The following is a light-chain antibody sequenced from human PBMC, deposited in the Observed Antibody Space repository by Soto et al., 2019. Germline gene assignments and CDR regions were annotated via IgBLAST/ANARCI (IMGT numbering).Light chain of an antibody. CDR3: AGWDDSLSDVV. CDR1: SSNIGSNN. CDR2: GNN. V-gene: IGLV1-44*01. Sequence: QSVLTQPPSASGTPGQRVTISCSGSSSNIGSNNVNWYQQFPGTAPKVLIYGNNQRPSGVPDRFSGSKSGTSASLAISGLQSEDEALYYCAGWDDSLSDVVFGGGTQLTVL. J-gene: IGLJ2*01.